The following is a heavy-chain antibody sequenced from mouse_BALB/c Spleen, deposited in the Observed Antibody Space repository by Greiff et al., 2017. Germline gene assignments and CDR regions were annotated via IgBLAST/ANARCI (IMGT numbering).Heavy chain of an antibody. CDR1: GFSLTSYG. Sequence: VMLVESGPGLVAPSQSLSITCTVSGFSLTSYGVHWVRQPPGKGLEWLGVIWAGGSTNYNSALMSRLSISKDNSKSQVFLKMNSLQTDDTAMYYCARADYGYDSYYAMDYWGQGTSVTVSS. D-gene: IGHD2-2*01. J-gene: IGHJ4*01. V-gene: IGHV2-9*02. CDR3: ARADYGYDSYYAMDY. CDR2: IWAGGST.